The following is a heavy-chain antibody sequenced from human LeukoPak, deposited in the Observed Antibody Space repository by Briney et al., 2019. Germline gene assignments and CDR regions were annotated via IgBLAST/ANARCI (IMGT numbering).Heavy chain of an antibody. V-gene: IGHV4-39*01. Sequence: SETLSLTCDVSGDSIRSITYYWGWMRQPPGRGLEWIGSIYYSGNTYYNPSLKGRVTISVDTSKNQFSLKLSSVTAADTAVYYCARHVAYCGGDCYPEYYFDYWGQGTLSPSPQ. J-gene: IGHJ4*02. CDR2: IYYSGNT. D-gene: IGHD2-21*02. CDR3: ARHVAYCGGDCYPEYYFDY. CDR1: GDSIRSITYY.